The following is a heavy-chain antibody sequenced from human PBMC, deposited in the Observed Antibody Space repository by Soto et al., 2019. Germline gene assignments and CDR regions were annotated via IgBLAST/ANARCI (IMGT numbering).Heavy chain of an antibody. CDR1: GYTFTSYA. D-gene: IGHD4-17*01. V-gene: IGHV1-3*01. CDR3: ARDDDYGDYYYYYYGMDV. Sequence: QVQLVQSGAEVKKPGASVKVSCKASGYTFTSYAMHWVRQAPGQRLEWMGWINAGNGNTKYSQKFQGRVTITRDTSASTAYMELSSLRSEDTAVDYCARDDDYGDYYYYYYGMDVWGQGTTVTVSS. J-gene: IGHJ6*02. CDR2: INAGNGNT.